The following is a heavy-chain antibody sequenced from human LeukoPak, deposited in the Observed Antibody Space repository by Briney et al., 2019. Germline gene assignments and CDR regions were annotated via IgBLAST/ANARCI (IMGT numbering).Heavy chain of an antibody. D-gene: IGHD4-17*01. CDR2: ISWNSGSI. CDR1: GFTFDDYA. V-gene: IGHV3-9*01. Sequence: GGFLRLSCAASGFTFDDYAMHWVRQAPGKGLEWVSGISWNSGSIGYADSVKGRFTISRDNAKNSLYLRMNSLRAGDTALYYCAKGLYGDYPAGTDYWGQGTLVTVSS. J-gene: IGHJ4*02. CDR3: AKGLYGDYPAGTDY.